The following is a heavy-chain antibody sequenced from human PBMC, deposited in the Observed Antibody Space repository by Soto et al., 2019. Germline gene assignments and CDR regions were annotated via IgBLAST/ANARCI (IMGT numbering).Heavy chain of an antibody. V-gene: IGHV1-69*13. CDR1: GGTLSSYA. Sequence: SVKVSRKESGGTLSSYATSWVRQAPGQGLEWTGGIITIFGTANYAQKVQRRVSITADEYTSTACMQLSSLRSEDTAVYYCARERKQQLALDYGGKGSLVTVSS. CDR2: IITIFGTA. J-gene: IGHJ4*02. D-gene: IGHD6-13*01. CDR3: ARERKQQLALDY.